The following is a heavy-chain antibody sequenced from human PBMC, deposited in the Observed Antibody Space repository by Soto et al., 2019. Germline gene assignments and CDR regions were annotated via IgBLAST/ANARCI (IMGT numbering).Heavy chain of an antibody. D-gene: IGHD5-12*01. CDR3: ARNRYGGSDFDY. CDR2: VSHTGNT. J-gene: IGHJ4*02. V-gene: IGHV4-4*02. Sequence: QVQLQESGPGLVKPSGTLSLTCAVSSGSITSSNWWSWVRQPPGKGLEWIGEVSHTGNTNYIPSLKSRVTISVDKSRNQFSLRLSSVTAADTAVYYCARNRYGGSDFDYWGQGTLVTVSS. CDR1: SGSITSSNW.